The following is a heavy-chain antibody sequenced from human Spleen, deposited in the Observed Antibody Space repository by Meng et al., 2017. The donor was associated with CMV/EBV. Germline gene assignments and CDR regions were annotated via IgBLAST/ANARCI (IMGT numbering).Heavy chain of an antibody. CDR1: GFTFSSYA. J-gene: IGHJ4*02. Sequence: GESLKISCAASGFTFSSYAMHWVRQAPGKGLEWVAFIGNDGSNKHYIDSVKGRFTISRDNSKNTLYLQMNSLRGEDTAVYYCAQEVAGPIDWGQGTLVTVSS. V-gene: IGHV3-30*02. CDR3: AQEVAGPID. CDR2: IGNDGSNK. D-gene: IGHD6-19*01.